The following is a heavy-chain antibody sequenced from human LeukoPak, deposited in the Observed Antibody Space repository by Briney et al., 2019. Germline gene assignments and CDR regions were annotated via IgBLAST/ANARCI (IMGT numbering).Heavy chain of an antibody. CDR3: ARHMAAGTAFVGYGDYGMDV. CDR1: GYSFTSYW. J-gene: IGHJ6*02. V-gene: IGHV5-51*01. Sequence: PGESLKISCKGSGYSFTSYWIGWVRQMPGKGLEWMGIIYPGDSDTRYSPSFQGQVTISADKSISTAYLQWSSLKASDTAMYYCARHMAAGTAFVGYGDYGMDVWGQGTTVTVSS. D-gene: IGHD6-13*01. CDR2: IYPGDSDT.